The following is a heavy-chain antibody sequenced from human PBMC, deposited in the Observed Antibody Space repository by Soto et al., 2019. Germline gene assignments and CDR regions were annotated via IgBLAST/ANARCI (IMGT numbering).Heavy chain of an antibody. CDR1: GFTVSSNF. D-gene: IGHD6-19*01. Sequence: EVQLVESGGDLVQPGGSLRLSCAASGFTVSSNFMSWVRQAPGKGLEWVSVIYSGGTTYYADSVKGRFTISRHNSKNTLYLQMNSLRPEDTAVYYCARGAGYSSGWYDYWGQGTLATVSS. CDR2: IYSGGTT. V-gene: IGHV3-53*04. CDR3: ARGAGYSSGWYDY. J-gene: IGHJ4*02.